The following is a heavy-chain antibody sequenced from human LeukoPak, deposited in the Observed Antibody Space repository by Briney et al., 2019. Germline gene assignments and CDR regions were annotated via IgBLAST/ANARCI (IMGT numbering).Heavy chain of an antibody. J-gene: IGHJ2*01. CDR1: GFTFSSCA. D-gene: IGHD2-21*02. CDR3: AKFMHIVVVTAIPPGDFDL. V-gene: IGHV3-23*01. CDR2: ISGSGGST. Sequence: PGGSLRLSCAASGFTFSSCAMNWVRQAPGKGLEWVSAISGSGGSTYYADSVKGRFTISRDNSKNTLYLQMNSLRAEDTAVYYCAKFMHIVVVTAIPPGDFDLWGRGTLVTVSS.